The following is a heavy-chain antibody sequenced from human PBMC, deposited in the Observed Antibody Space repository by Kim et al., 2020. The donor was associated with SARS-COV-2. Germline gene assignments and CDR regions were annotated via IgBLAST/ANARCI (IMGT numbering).Heavy chain of an antibody. CDR2: ISGSGGST. CDR3: AKVHYYDSNFHYYYYYYGMDV. D-gene: IGHD3-22*01. V-gene: IGHV3-23*01. J-gene: IGHJ6*02. Sequence: GGSLRLSCAASGFTFSSYAMSWVRQAPGKGLEWVSAISGSGGSTYYADSVKGRFTISRDNSKNTLYLQMNSLRAEDTAVYYCAKVHYYDSNFHYYYYYYGMDVWGQGTTVTVSS. CDR1: GFTFSSYA.